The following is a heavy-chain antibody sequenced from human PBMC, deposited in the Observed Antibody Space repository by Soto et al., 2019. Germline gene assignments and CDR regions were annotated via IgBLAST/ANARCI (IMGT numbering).Heavy chain of an antibody. CDR3: AKDRMGASAYNWFDA. Sequence: AGGSLRLSCAASGFTFNTYAMTWVRQAPGKGLEWVSSISGSGGNTYYADSVKGRFTISRDNSKNTLYLEMNSLRVEDTALYYCAKDRMGASAYNWFDAWGQGTLVTVSS. V-gene: IGHV3-23*01. D-gene: IGHD1-26*01. CDR1: GFTFNTYA. J-gene: IGHJ5*02. CDR2: ISGSGGNT.